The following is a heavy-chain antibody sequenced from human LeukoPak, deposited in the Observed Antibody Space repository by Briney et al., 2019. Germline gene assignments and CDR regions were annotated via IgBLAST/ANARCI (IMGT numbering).Heavy chain of an antibody. J-gene: IGHJ6*03. CDR1: GGSFSGYY. CDR2: INHSGST. V-gene: IGHV4-34*01. CDR3: ARLLRLLWFGELFGASDYYMDV. Sequence: PSETLSLTCAVYGGSFSGYYWSWIRQPPGKGLEWIGEINHSGSTNYNPSLKSRVTISVDTSKNQFSLKLSSVTAADTAVYYCARLLRLLWFGELFGASDYYMDVWGKGTTVTISS. D-gene: IGHD3-10*01.